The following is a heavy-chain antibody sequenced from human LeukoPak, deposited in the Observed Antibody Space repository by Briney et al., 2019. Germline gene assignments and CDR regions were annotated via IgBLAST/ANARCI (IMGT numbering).Heavy chain of an antibody. CDR1: GGTFSSYA. Sequence: GASVKVSCKASGGTFSSYAISWVRQAPGQGLEWMGGIIPIFGTANYAQKFQGRVTSTADASASTAYMELSSWRSEDTGVHYCWGSGETFDIWGQGTMVTVSS. J-gene: IGHJ3*02. D-gene: IGHD3-16*01. CDR2: IIPIFGTA. CDR3: WGSGETFDI. V-gene: IGHV1-69*13.